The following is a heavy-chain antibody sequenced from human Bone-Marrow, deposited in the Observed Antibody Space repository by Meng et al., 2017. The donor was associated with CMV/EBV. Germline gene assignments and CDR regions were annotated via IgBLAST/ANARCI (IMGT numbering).Heavy chain of an antibody. CDR2: IYHSGST. J-gene: IGHJ5*02. CDR3: ARGGRYAGFDP. CDR1: GYSISSGYY. Sequence: GSLRLSCTVSGYSISSGYYWGWIRQPPGKGLEWIAIIYHSGSTYYNPSLKSRVTISVDTSKNQFSLKLSSVTAADTAVYYCARGGRYAGFDPWGQGTLVTRLL. V-gene: IGHV4-38-2*02. D-gene: IGHD1-1*01.